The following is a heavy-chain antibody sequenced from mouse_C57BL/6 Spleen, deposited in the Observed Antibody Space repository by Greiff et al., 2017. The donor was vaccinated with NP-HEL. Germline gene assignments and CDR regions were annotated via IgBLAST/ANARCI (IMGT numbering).Heavy chain of an antibody. V-gene: IGHV1-59*01. CDR1: GYTFTSYW. CDR2: IDPSDSYT. Sequence: QVQLQQPGAELVRPGTSVKLSCKASGYTFTSYWMHWVKQRPGQGLEWIGVIDPSDSYTNYNQKFKGKAKLTVDTSSSTAYMQLSSLTSEDSAVYYCARRHSSGYDYAMDYWGQGTSVTVSS. CDR3: ARRHSSGYDYAMDY. D-gene: IGHD3-2*02. J-gene: IGHJ4*01.